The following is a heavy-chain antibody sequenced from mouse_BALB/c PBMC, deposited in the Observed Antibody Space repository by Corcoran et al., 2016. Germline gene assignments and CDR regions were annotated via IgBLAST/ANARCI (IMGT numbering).Heavy chain of an antibody. D-gene: IGHD3-2*01. CDR1: GYPFTNYG. CDR2: INTYTGEP. Sequence: QIQLVQSGPELKKPGETVKISCKASGYPFTNYGMNWGKQAPGKGLKWMGWINTYTGEPTYADDFKGRFAFSLETSATTAYLQINNLKNEDMATYFCARGDSSGFAMDYWGQGTSVTVSS. CDR3: ARGDSSGFAMDY. J-gene: IGHJ4*01. V-gene: IGHV9-1*02.